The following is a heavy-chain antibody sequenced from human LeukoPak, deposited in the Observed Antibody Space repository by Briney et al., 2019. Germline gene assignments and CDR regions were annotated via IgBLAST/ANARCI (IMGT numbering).Heavy chain of an antibody. CDR2: ISYDGSNK. V-gene: IGHV3-30*03. CDR3: VSSAEYQLLSGYFDY. CDR1: GFTFSSHG. Sequence: PGRSLRLSCAASGFTFSSHGMHWVRQAPGKGLGWVAVISYDGSNKYYADSVKGRFTISRDNSKNTLYLQMNSLRAEDTAVYYCVSSAEYQLLSGYFDYWGQGTLVTVSS. J-gene: IGHJ4*02. D-gene: IGHD2-2*01.